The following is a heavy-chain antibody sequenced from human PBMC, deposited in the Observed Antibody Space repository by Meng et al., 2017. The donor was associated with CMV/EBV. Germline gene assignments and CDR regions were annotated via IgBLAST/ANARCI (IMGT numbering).Heavy chain of an antibody. V-gene: IGHV1-69*01. J-gene: IGHJ4*02. CDR2: IIPVFESV. CDR3: ARGGDSWYSDY. CDR1: GVTFVSIA. D-gene: IGHD1-26*01. Sequence: PGSCFEFSRTTCGVTFVSIAHPWVKPAPLDGLEWRGGIIPVFESVNCAERFPNQVTITADDSTTTAYMELSSLRAYDTALYFCARGGDSWYSDYWGQGTLVTVSS.